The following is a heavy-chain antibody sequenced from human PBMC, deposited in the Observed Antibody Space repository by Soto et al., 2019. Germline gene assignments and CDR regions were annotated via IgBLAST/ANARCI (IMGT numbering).Heavy chain of an antibody. Sequence: EAQLLESGGELIQPGGSLRLSCAASGFTYSSHGMSWIRQAPGKGLEWIAGLSRGGGSTYYADSVKGRFTISRDNSKDTLDLIMNSLRVEDTALYYGARDCQYRTDGFDIWGQGTMVTASS. CDR3: ARDCQYRTDGFDI. CDR2: LSRGGGST. V-gene: IGHV3-23*01. D-gene: IGHD5-12*01. J-gene: IGHJ3*02. CDR1: GFTYSSHG.